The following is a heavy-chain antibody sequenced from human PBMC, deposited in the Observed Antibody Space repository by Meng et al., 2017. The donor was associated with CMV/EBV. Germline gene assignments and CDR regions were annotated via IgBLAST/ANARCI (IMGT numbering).Heavy chain of an antibody. V-gene: IGHV4-34*01. CDR1: GGSFSGYY. CDR2: INHSGST. CDR3: ARGHPVYDYVWGSYPTPLGYFDY. Sequence: ESLKISCAVYGGSFSGYYWSWIRQPPGKGLEWIGEINHSGSTNYNPSLKSRVTISVDTSKNQFSLKLSSVTAADTAVYYCARGHPVYDYVWGSYPTPLGYFDYWSQGTLVTVSS. D-gene: IGHD3-16*02. J-gene: IGHJ4*02.